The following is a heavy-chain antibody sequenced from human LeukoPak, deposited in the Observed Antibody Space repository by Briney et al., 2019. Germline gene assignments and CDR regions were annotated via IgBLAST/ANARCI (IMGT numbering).Heavy chain of an antibody. V-gene: IGHV4-38-2*02. J-gene: IGHJ4*02. Sequence: SETLSLTCTVSGYSISSGYYWGWIRQPPGKGLEWTGSIDHSGSTYYNPSLKSRITISVDTSKNQFSLKLSSVTAADTAVYYCARRRYDASGYYPSRGRYFDYWGQGTLATVSS. CDR1: GYSISSGYY. CDR3: ARRRYDASGYYPSRGRYFDY. CDR2: IDHSGST. D-gene: IGHD3-22*01.